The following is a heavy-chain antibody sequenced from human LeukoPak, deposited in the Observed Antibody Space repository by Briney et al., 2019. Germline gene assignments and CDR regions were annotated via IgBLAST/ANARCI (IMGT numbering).Heavy chain of an antibody. Sequence: SQTLSLTCAISGDSVSNNSAVWNWIRQSPSRGLEWLGRTYYRSKWYNDYGASVKSRITVNPDTSKNQFSLQLNSVTAADTAVYYCARWHRYYFDYWGQGTLVTVSS. V-gene: IGHV6-1*01. J-gene: IGHJ4*02. CDR3: ARWHRYYFDY. CDR1: GDSVSNNSAV. CDR2: TYYRSKWYN.